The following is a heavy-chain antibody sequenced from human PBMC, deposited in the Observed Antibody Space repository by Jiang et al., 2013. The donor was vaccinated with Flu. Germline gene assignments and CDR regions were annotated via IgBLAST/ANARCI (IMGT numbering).Heavy chain of an antibody. CDR2: INPNSGGT. V-gene: IGHV1-2*02. J-gene: IGHJ5*02. CDR3: ARRPPPHNGDHIWFDP. D-gene: IGHD4-17*01. CDR1: GYSFTGYF. Sequence: VQLVESGAEVKKPGASVKVSCKASGYSFTGYFIHWVRQAPGQGLEWMGSINPNSGGTNYAQTFQGRVTMTSDTSVRTAYMELRSLRSDDTAVYYCARRPPPHNGDHIWFDPWGQGTLVTVSS.